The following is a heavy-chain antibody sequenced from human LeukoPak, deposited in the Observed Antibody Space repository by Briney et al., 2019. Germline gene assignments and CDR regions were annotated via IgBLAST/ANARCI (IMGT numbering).Heavy chain of an antibody. CDR3: AKQRPGTPSGLDY. CDR2: IHGDGRTT. J-gene: IGHJ4*02. V-gene: IGHV3-74*01. D-gene: IGHD1/OR15-1a*01. Sequence: QTGGSLRLSCVASGFTFSSTWMHWVRQVPGKGLVWVSRIHGDGRTTIYADSVKGRFTISRDNAKNTLYLQMNSLRADDTALYYCAKQRPGTPSGLDYWGQGTLVTVSS. CDR1: GFTFSSTW.